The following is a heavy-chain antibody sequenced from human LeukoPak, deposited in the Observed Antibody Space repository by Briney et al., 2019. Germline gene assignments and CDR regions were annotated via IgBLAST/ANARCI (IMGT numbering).Heavy chain of an antibody. Sequence: ASVKVSCKASGYTFTSYDINWVRQATGQGLEWMGWMNPNSGNTGCAQKFQGRVTMTRNTSISTAYMELSSLRSEDTAVYYCASFLPPSGKQYGMEVWGQGTTVTVSS. CDR3: ASFLPPSGKQYGMEV. CDR1: GYTFTSYD. CDR2: MNPNSGNT. D-gene: IGHD1-26*01. J-gene: IGHJ6*02. V-gene: IGHV1-8*01.